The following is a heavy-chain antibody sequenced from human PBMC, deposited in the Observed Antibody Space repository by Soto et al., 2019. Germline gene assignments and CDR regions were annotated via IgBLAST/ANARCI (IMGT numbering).Heavy chain of an antibody. CDR1: GYTLTELS. Sequence: ASAKVSCKVSGYTLTELSMHWVRQAPGTGLEWMGGFDPEDGETIYAQKFQGRVTMTEDTSTDTAYMELSSVRSEDAAVYYCATAKVDSGGYYYNTFDIWGQGTMVTVSS. D-gene: IGHD3-22*01. J-gene: IGHJ3*02. V-gene: IGHV1-24*01. CDR2: FDPEDGET. CDR3: ATAKVDSGGYYYNTFDI.